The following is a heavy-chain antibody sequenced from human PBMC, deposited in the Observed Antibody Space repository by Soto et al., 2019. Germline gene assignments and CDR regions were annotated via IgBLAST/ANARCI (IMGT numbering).Heavy chain of an antibody. Sequence: PSETLSLTCTVSGGSVTSGTYYWSWIRQPPGKGLEWIGYISYSGSTNYNSSLKSRVTISKDTSENQFSLKLSSVTAADTAVYYCARDRDYVLAYWGQGTLVTVSS. J-gene: IGHJ4*02. CDR2: ISYSGST. CDR3: ARDRDYVLAY. V-gene: IGHV4-61*01. CDR1: GGSVTSGTYY. D-gene: IGHD3-16*01.